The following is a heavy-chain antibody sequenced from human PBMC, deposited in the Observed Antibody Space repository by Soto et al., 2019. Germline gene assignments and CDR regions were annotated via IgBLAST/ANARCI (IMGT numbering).Heavy chain of an antibody. D-gene: IGHD5-18*01. CDR1: GGSVGMGAYD. CDR2: IYYSGST. CDR3: ASVAIRGYSYGYCAFFDF. V-gene: IGHV4-30-4*01. Sequence: SETLSLTCTVSGGSVGMGAYDWSWKRQHPGRGLEWIGYIYYSGSTYYNPSHKSRVTISVDTSKNQCSLKLSSVTAADTAVYYCASVAIRGYSYGYCAFFDFWGQGTLVTVSS. J-gene: IGHJ4*01.